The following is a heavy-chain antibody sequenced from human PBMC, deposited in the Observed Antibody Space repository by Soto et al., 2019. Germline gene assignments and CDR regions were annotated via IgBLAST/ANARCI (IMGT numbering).Heavy chain of an antibody. V-gene: IGHV4-30-4*01. CDR1: GGSISSGDYY. CDR3: ARERPDGARLDP. J-gene: IGHJ5*02. Sequence: QVQLQESGPGLVKPSQTLSLTCTVSGGSISSGDYYWSWIRQPPGKGLEWIGYIYYSGSTYYNPSLQSPVTISVDTSKNQFSLKLSSVPAADTAVYYCARERPDGARLDPWGQGTLVTVSS. D-gene: IGHD6-6*01. CDR2: IYYSGST.